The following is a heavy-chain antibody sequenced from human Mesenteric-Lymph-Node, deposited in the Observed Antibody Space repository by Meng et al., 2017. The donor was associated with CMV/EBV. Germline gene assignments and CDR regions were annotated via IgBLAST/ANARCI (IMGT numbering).Heavy chain of an antibody. CDR3: ARGYGSGSYYSRGSYGMDV. V-gene: IGHV4-39*07. Sequence: GSLRLSCTVSGGSISSSSYYWGWIRQPPGKGLEWIGSIYYSGSTYYNPSLKSRVTISVDTSKSQFSLKLSSVTAADTAVYYCARGYGSGSYYSRGSYGMDVWGQGTTVTVSS. CDR1: GGSISSSSYY. D-gene: IGHD3-10*01. CDR2: IYYSGST. J-gene: IGHJ6*02.